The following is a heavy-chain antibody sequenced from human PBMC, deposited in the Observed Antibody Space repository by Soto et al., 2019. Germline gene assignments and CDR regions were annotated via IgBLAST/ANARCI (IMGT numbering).Heavy chain of an antibody. Sequence: QVQLVQSGAEVKKPGSSVKVSCKASGGTFSSYAISWVRQAPGQGREWMGGIIPIFGTANYAQKLQVRVTITADEAPSTAYMELSSLRAEDTAVYYWARGPGGGYDFDCYYYGMDVWGQGTTVTVSS. CDR3: ARGPGGGYDFDCYYYGMDV. CDR1: GGTFSSYA. CDR2: IIPIFGTA. V-gene: IGHV1-69*01. D-gene: IGHD5-12*01. J-gene: IGHJ6*02.